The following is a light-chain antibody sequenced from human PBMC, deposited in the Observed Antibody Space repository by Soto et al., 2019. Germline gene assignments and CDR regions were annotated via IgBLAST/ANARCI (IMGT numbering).Light chain of an antibody. V-gene: IGLV1-40*01. CDR1: SSSVGAGYD. Sequence: QSVLTQPPSVSGAPGQRVTISCTGSSSSVGAGYDVHWYQQLPGTAPKLLIYGNNNRPSVVPDRFSGSKSGTSASLAITGLQAEDEADYYCQYYDSSLSGVVFGGGTKVTVL. J-gene: IGLJ2*01. CDR3: QYYDSSLSGVV. CDR2: GNN.